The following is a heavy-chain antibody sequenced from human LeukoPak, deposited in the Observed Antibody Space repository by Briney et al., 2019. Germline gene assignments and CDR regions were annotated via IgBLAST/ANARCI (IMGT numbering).Heavy chain of an antibody. V-gene: IGHV4-39*01. J-gene: IGHJ5*02. D-gene: IGHD2-15*01. CDR2: IYYSGNT. Sequence: SETLSLTCTVSGGSISSIIYYWNWIRQPPGKGLEWIGSIYYSGNTYYNPSLKRRVTISVDTSKNQFSLKLSSVTAADTAVYYCARLLGRGNLFDPWGQGTLVTVSS. CDR3: ARLLGRGNLFDP. CDR1: GGSISSIIYY.